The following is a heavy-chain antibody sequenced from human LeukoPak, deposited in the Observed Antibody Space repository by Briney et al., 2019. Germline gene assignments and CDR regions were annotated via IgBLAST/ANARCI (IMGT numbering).Heavy chain of an antibody. D-gene: IGHD2-2*01. Sequence: ASVKVSCKASGGTFSSYAISWVRQAPGQGLEWMGRIIPILGIANYAQKFQGRVTITADKSTSTAYMELSSLRSEDTAVYYCARQGYCSSTSCYFQDPIDYWGQGTLVTVSS. J-gene: IGHJ4*02. CDR3: ARQGYCSSTSCYFQDPIDY. CDR1: GGTFSSYA. V-gene: IGHV1-69*04. CDR2: IIPILGIA.